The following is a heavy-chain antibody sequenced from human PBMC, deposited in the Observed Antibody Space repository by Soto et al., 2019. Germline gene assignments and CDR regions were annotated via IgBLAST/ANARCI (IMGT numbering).Heavy chain of an antibody. J-gene: IGHJ4*02. D-gene: IGHD6-13*01. V-gene: IGHV4-31*03. CDR1: AGGSISSGDSY. CDR2: IYYGST. Sequence: QVQLQESGPGLVKPSQTLSLTCTVSAGGSISSGDSYWSWIRQHPGKGLENSGHIYYGSTYYNPSRKSRVSISGHTSKNQCSLHLNSVTAADTAVYYCARGVGSSWYFSYFDYWGQGTLVSVSS. CDR3: ARGVGSSWYFSYFDY.